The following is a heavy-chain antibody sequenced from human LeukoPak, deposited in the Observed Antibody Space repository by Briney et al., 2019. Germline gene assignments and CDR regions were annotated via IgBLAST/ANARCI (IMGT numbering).Heavy chain of an antibody. J-gene: IGHJ4*02. V-gene: IGHV4-59*01. D-gene: IGHD3-10*01. CDR3: ARDGGYGSGSYL. CDR1: GGSMSTYY. Sequence: SETLSLTCTVSGGSMSTYYWTWIRQPPGKGLEWIGFIYYTGSTNYNPSLKSRVTISLDTSKNQFSLKLTSVTAADTAVYYCARDGGYGSGSYLWGQGTLVTVSS. CDR2: IYYTGST.